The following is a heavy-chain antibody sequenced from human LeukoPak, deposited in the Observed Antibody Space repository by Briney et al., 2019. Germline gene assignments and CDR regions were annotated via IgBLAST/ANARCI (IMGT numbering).Heavy chain of an antibody. CDR1: GVSITSSNYF. CDR2: IYYSGST. V-gene: IGHV4-39*01. J-gene: IGHJ6*02. D-gene: IGHD5/OR15-5a*01. Sequence: SETLSLTCTVSGVSITSSNYFWGWIRQPPGKGLEWLGSIYYSGSTFYNPSLESRVTISVDTSRDQFSLRLTSVTAADTAVYYCARLTEVYEVASYHYYGMDVWGQGTTVSVSS. CDR3: ARLTEVYEVASYHYYGMDV.